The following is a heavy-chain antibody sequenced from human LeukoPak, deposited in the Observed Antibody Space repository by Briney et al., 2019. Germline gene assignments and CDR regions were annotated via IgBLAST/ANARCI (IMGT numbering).Heavy chain of an antibody. D-gene: IGHD3-22*01. Sequence: GRSLRLSCAASGFTFSNHGMHWVRQAPGKGLEWVAAMSYDGFSKYYADSVKGRFTISRDDSRSTVDLHLSSLGPDDTAVYYCAREGHISGYCGSFDNWGQGTAVAVSS. CDR1: GFTFSNHG. V-gene: IGHV3-33*05. CDR3: AREGHISGYCGSFDN. CDR2: MSYDGFSK. J-gene: IGHJ4*03.